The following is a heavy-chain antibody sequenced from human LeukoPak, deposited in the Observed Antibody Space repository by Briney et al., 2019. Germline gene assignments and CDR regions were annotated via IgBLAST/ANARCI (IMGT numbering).Heavy chain of an antibody. CDR3: AKDFRDYGDYDGDY. CDR1: GFTFSSYG. D-gene: IGHD4-17*01. J-gene: IGHJ4*02. V-gene: IGHV3-30*18. CDR2: ISYDGSNK. Sequence: PGGSLRLSCAASGFTFSSYGMHWVRQAPGKGLEWVAVISYDGSNKYYADSVKGRFTISRDNSKNTLYLQMNSLRAEDTAVYYCAKDFRDYGDYDGDYWGQGTLVTVSS.